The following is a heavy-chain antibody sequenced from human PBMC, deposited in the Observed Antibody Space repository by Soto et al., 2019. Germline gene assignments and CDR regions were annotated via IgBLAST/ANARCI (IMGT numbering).Heavy chain of an antibody. CDR1: GYTFTSYG. V-gene: IGHV1-18*04. J-gene: IGHJ5*02. CDR3: ARDSSSIAARPDWFDP. Sequence: ASVKVSCKASGYTFTSYGISWVRQAPGQGLEWMGWISAYNGNTNYAQKLQGRVTMTTDTSTSTAYMELRSLRSDDTAVYYCARDSSSIAARPDWFDPRGQGTLVTVS. CDR2: ISAYNGNT. D-gene: IGHD6-6*01.